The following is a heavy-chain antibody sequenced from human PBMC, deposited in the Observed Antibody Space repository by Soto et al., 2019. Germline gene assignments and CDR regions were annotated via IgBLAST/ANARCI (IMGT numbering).Heavy chain of an antibody. V-gene: IGHV6-1*01. CDR2: TYYRSRWYD. D-gene: IGHD3-10*01. J-gene: IGHJ5*01. CDR1: GDSVSSNTAA. Sequence: QLQQSGPGLVKPSQTLSLTCAISGDSVSSNTAAWNWIRQSPSRGLEWLGRTYYRSRWYDDYAESVKSRITINPDTSKNQFSLQLNSLTPEDTAVYYFARSWFRHHGHWFDSWGQGTLVTVSS. CDR3: ARSWFRHHGHWFDS.